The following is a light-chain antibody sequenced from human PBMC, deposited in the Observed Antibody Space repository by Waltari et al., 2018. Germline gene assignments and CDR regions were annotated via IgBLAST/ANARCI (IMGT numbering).Light chain of an antibody. CDR3: QKYGTRPAT. CDR1: ESIRRT. V-gene: IGKV3-20*01. Sequence: EIVLTQSPGTLSLSPGERATLSCRARESIRRTLAWYQQKPGQPPRLLVYDASSRATGIPGRFSGSGSGTDFSLTISRLEPEDFAVYYCQKYGTRPATFGQGTKVEIK. J-gene: IGKJ1*01. CDR2: DAS.